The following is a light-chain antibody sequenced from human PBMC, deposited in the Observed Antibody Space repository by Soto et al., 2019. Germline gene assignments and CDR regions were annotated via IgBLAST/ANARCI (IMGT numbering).Light chain of an antibody. J-gene: IGKJ3*01. V-gene: IGKV3-15*01. CDR3: QQYNNWPPLT. Sequence: EFVLTQAPATLSLSPGERATLSCGASQSVTSNLAWYQQKPGQAPRLLIYGASTRATGIPARFSGSGSGTEFTLTISSLQSEDFAVYYCQQYNNWPPLTFGPGTKVDIK. CDR2: GAS. CDR1: QSVTSN.